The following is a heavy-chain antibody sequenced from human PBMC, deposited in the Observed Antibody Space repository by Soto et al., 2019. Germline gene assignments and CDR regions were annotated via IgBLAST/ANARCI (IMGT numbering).Heavy chain of an antibody. D-gene: IGHD1-26*01. J-gene: IGHJ4*02. CDR2: IYPFDSDT. CDR3: ARGKTTAYDQWGY. CDR1: GYIFINYW. V-gene: IGHV5-51*03. Sequence: EVQLVQAGAEVKEPGESLKISCQGSGYIFINYWVAWVRQMPGKGLELMGIIYPFDSDTRYSPSFQGQVTISADKSINTAYLHRSGLEASDTAMYYCARGKTTAYDQWGYWGQGTLVTVSS.